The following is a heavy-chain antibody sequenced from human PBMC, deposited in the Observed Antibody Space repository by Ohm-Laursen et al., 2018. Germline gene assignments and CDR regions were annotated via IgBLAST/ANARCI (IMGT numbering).Heavy chain of an antibody. V-gene: IGHV3-7*01. D-gene: IGHD4/OR15-4a*01. CDR3: ATSANYAWRD. CDR1: GFSFITSW. J-gene: IGHJ4*02. CDR2: IKPDGSEK. Sequence: SLRLSCAAPGFSFITSWMTWVRQAPGKGLEWVANIKPDGSEKHYVGSVRGRFTLSRDNAKNLVYLQMSSLRAEDTAVYYCATSANYAWRDWGRGTLVTVSS.